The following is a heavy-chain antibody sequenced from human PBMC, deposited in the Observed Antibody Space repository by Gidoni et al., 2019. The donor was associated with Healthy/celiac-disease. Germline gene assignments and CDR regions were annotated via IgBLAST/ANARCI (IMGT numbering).Heavy chain of an antibody. Sequence: QVQLVESGGGVVQPGRSLRLSCAASGFTFRSYGMHWVRQAPGKGLEWVAVISYDGSNKYYADSVKGRFTISRDNSKNTLYLQMNSLRAEDTAVYYCAKDRSIAARRREYYFDYWGQGTLVTVSS. D-gene: IGHD6-6*01. CDR1: GFTFRSYG. J-gene: IGHJ4*02. CDR2: ISYDGSNK. CDR3: AKDRSIAARRREYYFDY. V-gene: IGHV3-30*18.